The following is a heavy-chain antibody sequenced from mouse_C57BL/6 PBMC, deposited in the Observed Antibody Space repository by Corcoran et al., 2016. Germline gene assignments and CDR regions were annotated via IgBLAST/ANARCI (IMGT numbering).Heavy chain of an antibody. D-gene: IGHD1-1*01. J-gene: IGHJ4*01. CDR2: INPNNGGT. Sequence: EIQLQQSGPELVKPGASVKIPCKASGYTFTDYNMDCVKQSHGKSLEWIGDINPNNGGTIYNQKFKGKATLTAEKSSSTAYMQLSSLTSEDSAVYFCAREGNYYYGNSLWGQGTAVAASS. CDR3: AREGNYYYGNSL. V-gene: IGHV1-18*01. CDR1: GYTFTDYN.